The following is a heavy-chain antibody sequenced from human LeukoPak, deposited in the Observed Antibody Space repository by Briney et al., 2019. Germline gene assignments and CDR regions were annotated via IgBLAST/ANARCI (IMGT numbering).Heavy chain of an antibody. D-gene: IGHD5-18*01. J-gene: IGHJ6*02. CDR3: ARALDTGMDV. V-gene: IGHV3-21*01. CDR1: GFTFSSYS. CDR2: ISSSSSYI. Sequence: GGSLRLSRAASGFTFSSYSMNWVRQAPGKGLEWVSSISSSSSYIYYADSVKGRFTISRDNAKNSLYLQMNSLRAEDTAVYYCARALDTGMDVWGQGTTVTVSS.